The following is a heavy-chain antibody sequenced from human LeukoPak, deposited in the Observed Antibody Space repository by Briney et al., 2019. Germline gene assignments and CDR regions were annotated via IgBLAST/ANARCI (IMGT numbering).Heavy chain of an antibody. Sequence: PSETLSLTCAVYGGSFSGYYWSWIRQPPGKGLEWIGEINHSGSTNYNPSLKSRVTISVDTSKNQFSLKLSSVTAADTAVYYCARVAAAGTTYFDYRGQGTLVTVSS. D-gene: IGHD6-13*01. CDR3: ARVAAAGTTYFDY. J-gene: IGHJ4*02. V-gene: IGHV4-34*01. CDR1: GGSFSGYY. CDR2: INHSGST.